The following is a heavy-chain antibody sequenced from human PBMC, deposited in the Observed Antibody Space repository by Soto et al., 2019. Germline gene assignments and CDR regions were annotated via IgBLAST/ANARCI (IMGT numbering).Heavy chain of an antibody. D-gene: IGHD3-22*01. V-gene: IGHV1-69*06. CDR3: VSTKYDSSAYYYWYLGL. CDR1: EDTFRKYA. Sequence: QVELVQSGAEVKKPGSSVKVSCQASEDTFRKYAISWVRQAPGQGLEWMEGIIPIFGTANYAQKFQGRVTITADTSANTVYLELSSLRSEDTAVYYCVSTKYDSSAYYYWYLGLWGRGTLVTVSS. CDR2: IIPIFGTA. J-gene: IGHJ2*01.